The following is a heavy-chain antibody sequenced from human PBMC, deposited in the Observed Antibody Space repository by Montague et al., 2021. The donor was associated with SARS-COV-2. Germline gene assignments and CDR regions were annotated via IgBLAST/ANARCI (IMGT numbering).Heavy chain of an antibody. D-gene: IGHD3-22*01. CDR1: GASISSGSYY. V-gene: IGHV4-61*01. Sequence: SETLSLTCSVSGASISSGSYYWSWVRQPPGKGLEWIGYVYHTGSTNYNPSLKSRVTLSIDTSKNQFSLNLTSVTAADTAVHYCVREKYYFDDSGSKWGQGTLVTV. J-gene: IGHJ4*02. CDR2: VYHTGST. CDR3: VREKYYFDDSGSK.